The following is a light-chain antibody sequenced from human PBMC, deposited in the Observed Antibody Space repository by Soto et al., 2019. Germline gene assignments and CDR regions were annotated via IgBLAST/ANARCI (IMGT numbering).Light chain of an antibody. CDR3: QQRSSWPRT. Sequence: EIVLTQSPATLSLSPGERATLSCRASQSVSSYLAWYQHKPGQTPRLLIYDASNRATGIPAWFSGSGSGTDFTRTISSLEPEDFAVYYGQQRSSWPRTFGQGTNLEIK. CDR2: DAS. J-gene: IGKJ2*01. V-gene: IGKV3-11*01. CDR1: QSVSSY.